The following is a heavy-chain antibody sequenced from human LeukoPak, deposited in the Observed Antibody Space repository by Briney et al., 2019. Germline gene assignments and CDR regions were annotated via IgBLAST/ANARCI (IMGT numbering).Heavy chain of an antibody. V-gene: IGHV3-21*01. D-gene: IGHD3-10*01. J-gene: IGHJ6*02. CDR1: GFTFSSYS. CDR2: ISSSSSYI. Sequence: GGSLRLSCAASGFTFSSYSMNWVRQAPGKGLERVSSISSSSSYIYYADSVKGRFTISRDNAKNSLYLQMNSLRAEDTAVYYCARMDYYGSGNYAHYGMDVWGQGTTVTVSS. CDR3: ARMDYYGSGNYAHYGMDV.